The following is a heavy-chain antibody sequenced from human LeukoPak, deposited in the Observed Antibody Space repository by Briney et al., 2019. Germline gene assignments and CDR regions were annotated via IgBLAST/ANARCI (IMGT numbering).Heavy chain of an antibody. CDR2: ISYDGSNK. CDR1: GFTFSSYA. Sequence: GGSLRLSCAASGFTFSSYAMHWVRQAPGKGPEWVAVISYDGSNKYYADSVKGRFTISRDNSKNTLYLQMNSLRAEDTAVYYCAREYSSSSWGRGTMVTVSS. V-gene: IGHV3-30*04. D-gene: IGHD6-6*01. CDR3: AREYSSSS. J-gene: IGHJ3*01.